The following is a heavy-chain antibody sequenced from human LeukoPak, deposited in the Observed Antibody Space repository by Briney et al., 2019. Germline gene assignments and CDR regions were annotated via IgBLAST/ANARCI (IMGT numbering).Heavy chain of an antibody. J-gene: IGHJ6*02. CDR1: GYTFTSYG. CDR2: ISAYNGNT. CDR3: ASFYTYYDILTGYRPYYYYGMDV. D-gene: IGHD3-9*01. Sequence: ASVKVSCKASGYTFTSYGISWVRQAPGQGLEWTGWISAYNGNTNYAQKLQGRVTMTTDTSTSTAYMELRSLRSDDTAVYYCASFYTYYDILTGYRPYYYYGMDVWGQGTTVTVS. V-gene: IGHV1-18*01.